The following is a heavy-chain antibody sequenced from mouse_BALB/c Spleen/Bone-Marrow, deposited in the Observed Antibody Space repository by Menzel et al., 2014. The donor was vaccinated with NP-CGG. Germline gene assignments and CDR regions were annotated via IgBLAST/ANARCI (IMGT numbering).Heavy chain of an antibody. Sequence: QVQLQQSAPELARPGASVKMSCKASGYIFSSYTMHWVKQRPGQGLEWIGSINPSSGYTDYNQKFKDKTILTADKSSSTAYMQLSSLTSEDSAVYYCAKTNYGYYALDYWGQGTSVTVSS. CDR2: INPSSGYT. CDR1: GYIFSSYT. CDR3: AKTNYGYYALDY. D-gene: IGHD5-5*01. V-gene: IGHV1-4*02. J-gene: IGHJ4*01.